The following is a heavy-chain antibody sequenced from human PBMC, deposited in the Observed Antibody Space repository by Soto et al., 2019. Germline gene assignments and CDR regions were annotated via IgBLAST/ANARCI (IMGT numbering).Heavy chain of an antibody. V-gene: IGHV1-69*06. J-gene: IGHJ6*02. CDR2: IIPVFGTA. CDR1: GGTFSSSA. Sequence: QVQLVQSGAEVKKPGSSVKVSCKASGGTFSSSAISWVRQAPGQGLEWMGAIIPVFGTAHYAQKFQGRVTITAEKPTSTAYMELSRLRSEDTAVYYCAGERPERGKDVWGQGTTVTVSS. CDR3: AGERPERGKDV. D-gene: IGHD6-25*01.